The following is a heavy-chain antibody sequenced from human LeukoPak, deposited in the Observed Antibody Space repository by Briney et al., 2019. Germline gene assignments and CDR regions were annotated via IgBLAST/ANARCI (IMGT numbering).Heavy chain of an antibody. V-gene: IGHV3-33*01. Sequence: TGGSLRLSCAASGFTFSSYGMHWVRQAPGKGLEWVAAIWYDGSNKYYADSVKGRFTISRDNSKNTLYLQMNSLRAEDTAVYYCARDRALFDYWGQGTLVTVSS. CDR2: IWYDGSNK. CDR1: GFTFSSYG. CDR3: ARDRALFDY. J-gene: IGHJ4*02. D-gene: IGHD3-10*01.